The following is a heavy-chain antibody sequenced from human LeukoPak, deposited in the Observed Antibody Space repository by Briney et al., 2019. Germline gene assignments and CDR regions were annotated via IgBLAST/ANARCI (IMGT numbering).Heavy chain of an antibody. CDR2: IYSRGDT. V-gene: IGHV3-66*01. CDR1: EFIVSINY. J-gene: IGHJ4*02. D-gene: IGHD3-22*01. Sequence: GGSLRLSCAASEFIVSINYMTWVRQAPGKGLEWVSLIYSRGDTKYADSVKGRFTISRDNSKNTLYLQMSSLRTEDTAVYYCARDPRGPTTYDSSARDSLDYWGQGTLVTVSS. CDR3: ARDPRGPTTYDSSARDSLDY.